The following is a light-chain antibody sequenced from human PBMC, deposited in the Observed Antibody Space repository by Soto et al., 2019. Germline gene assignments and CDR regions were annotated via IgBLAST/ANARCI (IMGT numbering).Light chain of an antibody. J-gene: IGKJ1*01. CDR1: QSISSW. V-gene: IGKV1-5*01. CDR2: DAS. Sequence: SLGNRVTLTCRASQSISSWLAWYQQKPGKAPKLLIYDASSLESGVPSRFSGSGSGTEFTLTISSLQPDDFATYYCQQYNSYSGTFGQGTKVDIK. CDR3: QQYNSYSGT.